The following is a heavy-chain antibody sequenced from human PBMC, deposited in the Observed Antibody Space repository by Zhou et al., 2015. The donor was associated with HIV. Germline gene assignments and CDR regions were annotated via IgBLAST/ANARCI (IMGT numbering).Heavy chain of an antibody. D-gene: IGHD3-16*01. CDR1: GGTFSGSE. Sequence: QVQLVQSGAELRKPGSSVKVSCRASGGTFSGSEISWVRQAPGQGLEWMGGVIPMFDVESYAQKFRGKLKITVDKTTSAAYMEVSSLRPEDAAVYYCARSSGNYDYAFDIWGQGTKVIVSS. V-gene: IGHV1-69*17. CDR3: ARSSGNYDYAFDI. J-gene: IGHJ3*02. CDR2: VIPMFDVE.